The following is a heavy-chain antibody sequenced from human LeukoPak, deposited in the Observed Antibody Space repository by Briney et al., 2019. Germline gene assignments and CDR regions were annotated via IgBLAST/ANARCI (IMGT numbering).Heavy chain of an antibody. J-gene: IGHJ4*02. CDR2: ISSSSSYI. CDR3: ARAHGTSSFYYFDC. V-gene: IGHV3-21*01. CDR1: GFTFSSYE. Sequence: KPGGSLRLSCAASGFTFSSYEMNWVRQAPGKGLEWVSSISSSSSYIYYVDSVKGRFTISRDNAKNSLYLQMNSLRDEDTAVYYCARAHGTSSFYYFDCWGQGPLVTVSS. D-gene: IGHD2-2*01.